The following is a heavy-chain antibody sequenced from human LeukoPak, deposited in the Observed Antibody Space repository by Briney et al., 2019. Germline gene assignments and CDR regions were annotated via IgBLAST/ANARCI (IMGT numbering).Heavy chain of an antibody. D-gene: IGHD2-15*01. V-gene: IGHV3-7*01. CDR3: TRDTGCSGGTCYSFYDS. CDR1: GFTFSTYW. Sequence: PGGSLRLSCAASGFTFSTYWMTWVRQAPGKGLEWVANIKEDGSEKYYVDSVKGRFTISRDNAKNSLYLQMNTLRAEDTALYYCTRDTGCSGGTCYSFYDSWGQGTLVTVSS. J-gene: IGHJ4*02. CDR2: IKEDGSEK.